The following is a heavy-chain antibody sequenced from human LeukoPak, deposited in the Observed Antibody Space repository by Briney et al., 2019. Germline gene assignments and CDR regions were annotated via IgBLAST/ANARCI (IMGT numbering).Heavy chain of an antibody. Sequence: ASVKVSCKTSGYIFTAYDIHWVRQAPGQGLEWMGWINPSNGDTVVAQKFQDKVTMTRDTSISTAYVDLSSLRSDDSAVYPYFDYWGQGTLFIVSS. V-gene: IGHV1-2*02. J-gene: IGHJ4*02. CDR1: GYIFTAYD. CDR2: INPSNGDT. CDR3: FDY.